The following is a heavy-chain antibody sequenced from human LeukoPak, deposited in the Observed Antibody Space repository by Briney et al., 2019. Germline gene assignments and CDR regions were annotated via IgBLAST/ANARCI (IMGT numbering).Heavy chain of an antibody. J-gene: IGHJ6*03. CDR2: ISNSGTDT. D-gene: IGHD3-22*01. CDR3: AKHYYDSRYPTSGYYMDV. Sequence: KPGGSLRLSCEGSGFSFRDYYTSWIRQTPGKGLEWVSYISNSGTDTNYADSVKGRFTIFRDNAKNSLYLQMNSLRAEDTALYYCAKHYYDSRYPTSGYYMDVWGKGTTVTVSS. V-gene: IGHV3-11*03. CDR1: GFSFRDYY.